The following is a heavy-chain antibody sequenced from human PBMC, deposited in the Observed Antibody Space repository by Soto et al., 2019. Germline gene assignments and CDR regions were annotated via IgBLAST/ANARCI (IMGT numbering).Heavy chain of an antibody. Sequence: QVQLLQSGAEVKKPGASVKISCKASGYNFNNYEINWVRQAPAQGLEWMGWMKGYSGNPLYAQNFQGRLTLTRDTSTNPAYLELTSLAYEDTAIYFCARRRGESYYGLDYWGQGTLDTVSS. J-gene: IGHJ4*02. CDR2: MKGYSGNP. V-gene: IGHV1-8*01. D-gene: IGHD1-26*01. CDR1: GYNFNNYE. CDR3: ARRRGESYYGLDY.